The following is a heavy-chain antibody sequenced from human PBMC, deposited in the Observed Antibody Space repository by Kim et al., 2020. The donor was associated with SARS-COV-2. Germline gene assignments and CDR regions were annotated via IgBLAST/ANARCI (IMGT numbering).Heavy chain of an antibody. J-gene: IGHJ4*01. D-gene: IGHD3-10*01. CDR2: VSSEGTYT. V-gene: IGHV3-30*14. CDR1: GFTFSTSA. Sequence: GGSLRLSCEASGFTFSTSAMHWVRQVAGRGLQWVAVVSSEGTYTHVAASLRGRFTISRDNSKGTVYLQMNDLRGDDAGVYYCARPPLPGRTWFGDSHFD. CDR3: ARPPLPGRTWFGDSHFD.